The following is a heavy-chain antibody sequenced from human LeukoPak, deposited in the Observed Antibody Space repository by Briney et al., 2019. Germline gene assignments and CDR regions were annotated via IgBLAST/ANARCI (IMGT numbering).Heavy chain of an antibody. V-gene: IGHV1-18*01. CDR3: ARSEIVGATIFDY. CDR2: ISAYNGNT. D-gene: IGHD1-26*01. CDR1: GYTFSSYG. J-gene: IGHJ4*02. Sequence: GASVKVSCKASGYTFSSYGINWVRQAPGEGLEWMGWISAYNGNTNYAQKLQGKFTMTTDTSTSTAYMEVRSVRSDDTAVYYCARSEIVGATIFDYWGQGTLVTVSS.